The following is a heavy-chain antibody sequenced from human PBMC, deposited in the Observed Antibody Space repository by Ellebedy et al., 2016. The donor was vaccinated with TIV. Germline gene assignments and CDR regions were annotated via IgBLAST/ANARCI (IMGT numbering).Heavy chain of an antibody. J-gene: IGHJ6*02. CDR1: GYSFTSYW. D-gene: IGHD2-2*01. CDR2: IYPGDSDT. V-gene: IGHV5-51*01. CDR3: ARHGDIVVVPAAPHPYYYYYGMDV. Sequence: GESLKISCKGSGYSFTSYWIGWVRQMPGKGLEWMGIIYPGDSDTSYSPSFQGQVTISADKSISTAYLQWSSLKASDTAMYYCARHGDIVVVPAAPHPYYYYYGMDVWGQGTTVTVSS.